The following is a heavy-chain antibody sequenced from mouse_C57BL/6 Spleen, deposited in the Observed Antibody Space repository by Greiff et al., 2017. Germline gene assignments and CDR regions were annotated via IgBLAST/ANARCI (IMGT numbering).Heavy chain of an antibody. D-gene: IGHD2-1*01. J-gene: IGHJ3*01. V-gene: IGHV1-52*01. CDR3: ARGRNYGNYEAWFAY. Sequence: QVQLQQPGAELVRPGSSVKLSCKASGYTFTSYWMHWVKQSPIQGLEWIGNIDPSDSETHYNQKFKDKATLTVDKSSSTAYMQLSSLTSEDSAVYYCARGRNYGNYEAWFAYWGQGTLVTVSA. CDR2: IDPSDSET. CDR1: GYTFTSYW.